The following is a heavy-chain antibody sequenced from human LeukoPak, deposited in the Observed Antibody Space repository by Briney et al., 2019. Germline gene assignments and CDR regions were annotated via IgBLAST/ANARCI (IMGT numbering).Heavy chain of an antibody. CDR1: GGPIGSYY. Sequence: SETLSLTCTVSGGPIGSYYWSWIRQPPGKGLEWIGYIYYSGSTNYNPSLKSRVTISVDTSKNQFSLKLSSVTAADTAVYYCARQVKQQLVLYYYYYMDVWGKGTTVTVPS. J-gene: IGHJ6*03. CDR2: IYYSGST. CDR3: ARQVKQQLVLYYYYYMDV. V-gene: IGHV4-59*08. D-gene: IGHD6-13*01.